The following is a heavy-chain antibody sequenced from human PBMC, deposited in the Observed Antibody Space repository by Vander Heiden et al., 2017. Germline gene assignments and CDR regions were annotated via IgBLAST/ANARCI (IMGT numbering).Heavy chain of an antibody. CDR1: GFTFDGYV. J-gene: IGHJ6*02. V-gene: IGHV3-9*01. CDR3: AKDMRGNSYYGMDV. CDR2: ITWNSGSI. D-gene: IGHD1-1*01. Sequence: EVQLVESGGGLVQPGRSLRLSCAASGFTFDGYVMHVVRQAPGKGLEWVSGITWNSGSIAYADSVKGRFTISRDNAKNSLYLQMNSLRVEDTAVYYCAKDMRGNSYYGMDVWGQGTTVTVSS.